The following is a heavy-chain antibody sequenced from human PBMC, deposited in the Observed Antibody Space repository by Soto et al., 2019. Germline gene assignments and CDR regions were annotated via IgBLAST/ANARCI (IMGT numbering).Heavy chain of an antibody. CDR3: ARSQGSSTSLEIYYYYYYVMDV. Sequence: QVQLVQSGAEVKKPGSSVKVSSKASGGTFGSYAISWVRQAPGQGLEWMGGIIPIPGTANYAQKFQGRVTIAADESTTTAYMELSSLRSEDTAVYYCARSQGSSTSLEIYYYYYYVMDVWGQGTRVTVSS. J-gene: IGHJ6*02. CDR2: IIPIPGTA. CDR1: GGTFGSYA. V-gene: IGHV1-69*01. D-gene: IGHD2-2*01.